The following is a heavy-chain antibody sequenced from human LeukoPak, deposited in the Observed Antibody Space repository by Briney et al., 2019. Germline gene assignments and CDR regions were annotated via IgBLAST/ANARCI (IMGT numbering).Heavy chain of an antibody. D-gene: IGHD3-10*01. J-gene: IGHJ1*01. V-gene: IGHV3-23*01. CDR3: ARSGSYYMDPIAEYFQH. Sequence: GGSLRLSCAASGFTFSSYAMSWVRQAPGKGLEWVSAISGSGGSTYYADSVKGRFTISRDNSKNTVCLQMNSLRAEDTAVYYCARSGSYYMDPIAEYFQHWGQGTLVTVSS. CDR2: ISGSGGST. CDR1: GFTFSSYA.